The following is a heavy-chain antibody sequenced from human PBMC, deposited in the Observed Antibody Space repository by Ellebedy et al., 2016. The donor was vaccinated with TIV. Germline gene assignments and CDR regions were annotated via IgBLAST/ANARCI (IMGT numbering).Heavy chain of an antibody. D-gene: IGHD3-10*01. V-gene: IGHV4-34*01. CDR1: GGSFSNYY. Sequence: MPSETLSLTCAVYGGSFSNYYWNWIRQPPGKGLEWIGEINHSGRTNYNPSLQSRVTISLDTSKNQFSLKLSSVTAADTAVYYCASKKDYYASGSANWFDPWGQGTLVTVSS. CDR2: INHSGRT. CDR3: ASKKDYYASGSANWFDP. J-gene: IGHJ5*02.